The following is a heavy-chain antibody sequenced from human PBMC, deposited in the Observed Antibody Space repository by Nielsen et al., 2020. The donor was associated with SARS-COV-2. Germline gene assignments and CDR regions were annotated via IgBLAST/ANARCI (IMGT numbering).Heavy chain of an antibody. V-gene: IGHV1-3*01. CDR1: GYTFTSYA. CDR2: INAGNGNT. J-gene: IGHJ6*03. D-gene: IGHD1-26*01. CDR3: ARDLVVGATTWYYIDV. Sequence: ASVKVSCKASGYTFTSYAMHWVRQAPGQRLEWMGWINAGNGNTKYSQKFQGRVTITRDTSASTAYMELSSLRSEDTAVYYCARDLVVGATTWYYIDVWGKGTTVTVSS.